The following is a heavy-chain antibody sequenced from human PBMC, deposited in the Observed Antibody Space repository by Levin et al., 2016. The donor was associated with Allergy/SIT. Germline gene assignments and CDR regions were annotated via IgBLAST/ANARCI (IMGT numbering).Heavy chain of an antibody. CDR1: GFTVSSNY. D-gene: IGHD2-2*01. V-gene: IGHV3-53*01. CDR3: TYCIRTSCLFDY. Sequence: GESLKISCAASGFTVSSNYMSWVRQAPGKGLEWVSAIVGSGGSTYYADSVRGRFTISRDNSKNTLYLQMNSLRAEDTAFYYCTYCIRTSCLFDYWGQGTLVTVSS. J-gene: IGHJ4*02. CDR2: IVGSGGST.